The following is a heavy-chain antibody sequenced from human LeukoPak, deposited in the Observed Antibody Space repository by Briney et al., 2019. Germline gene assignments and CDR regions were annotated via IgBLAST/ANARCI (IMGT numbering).Heavy chain of an antibody. CDR1: GYTFSSYS. CDR3: VRLRRNSDTSGFYYYYDF. D-gene: IGHD3-22*01. J-gene: IGHJ4*02. Sequence: GGSLRLSCLASGYTFSSYSINWVRQAPGKGLEWVSSISVRSNYIYYADSVRGRFRISRDDARDSLYLQMNSLRAEDTAVYYCVRLRRNSDTSGFYYYYDFWGQGTLATVSS. CDR2: ISVRSNYI. V-gene: IGHV3-21*01.